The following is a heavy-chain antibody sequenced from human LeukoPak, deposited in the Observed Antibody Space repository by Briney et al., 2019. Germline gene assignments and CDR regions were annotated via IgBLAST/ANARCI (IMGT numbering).Heavy chain of an antibody. J-gene: IGHJ2*01. V-gene: IGHV4-34*01. CDR2: INHSGST. CDR3: ARLGRYPPFLDWYFDL. D-gene: IGHD1-1*01. Sequence: SETLSLTCAVYGGSFSGYYWSWIRQPPGKGLEWIGEINHSGSTNYNPSLKSRVTISVDTSKNQFSLKLSSVTAADTAVYYCARLGRYPPFLDWYFDLWVRGTLVTLSS. CDR1: GGSFSGYY.